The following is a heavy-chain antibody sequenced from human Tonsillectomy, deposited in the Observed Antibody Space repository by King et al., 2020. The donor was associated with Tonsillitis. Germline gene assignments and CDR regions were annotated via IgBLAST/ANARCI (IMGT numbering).Heavy chain of an antibody. CDR2: ISSDVSKK. CDR1: GFTFSSYG. V-gene: IGHV3-30*18. CDR3: AKARQWLVHFDY. J-gene: IGHJ4*02. D-gene: IGHD6-19*01. Sequence: VQLVESGGGVVQPGRSLRLSCAASGFTFSSYGIHWVRQALGKGLEWVAVISSDVSKKYYSDSVRGRFTISRDNSKNTLYLQMNSLRVDDTAVYSCAKARQWLVHFDYWGQGTLVTVSS.